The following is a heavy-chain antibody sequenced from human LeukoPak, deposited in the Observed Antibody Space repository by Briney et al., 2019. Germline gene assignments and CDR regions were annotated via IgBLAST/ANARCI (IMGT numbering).Heavy chain of an antibody. CDR3: ARGVDILTGYNYFDY. J-gene: IGHJ4*02. Sequence: ASVKVSCKASGYTFTSYGISWVRQAPGQGLEWMGWISAYNGNTNYAQKLQGRVTMTTDTSTSTAYMELRSLRSDDTAVYYCARGVDILTGYNYFDYWCQGTLVTVSA. V-gene: IGHV1-18*01. CDR1: GYTFTSYG. CDR2: ISAYNGNT. D-gene: IGHD3-9*01.